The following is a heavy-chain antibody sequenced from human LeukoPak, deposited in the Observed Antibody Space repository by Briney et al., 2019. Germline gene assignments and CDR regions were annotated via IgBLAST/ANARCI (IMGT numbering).Heavy chain of an antibody. Sequence: PGGSLRLSCAASGFTFDDYGMSWVRQAPGKGLEWVSAISGSGGSTYYADSVKGRFTISRDNSKNTLYLQMNSLRAEDTAVYYCAKWVIAAAGTDYWGQGTLVTVSS. CDR1: GFTFDDYG. V-gene: IGHV3-23*01. CDR2: ISGSGGST. CDR3: AKWVIAAAGTDY. J-gene: IGHJ4*02. D-gene: IGHD6-13*01.